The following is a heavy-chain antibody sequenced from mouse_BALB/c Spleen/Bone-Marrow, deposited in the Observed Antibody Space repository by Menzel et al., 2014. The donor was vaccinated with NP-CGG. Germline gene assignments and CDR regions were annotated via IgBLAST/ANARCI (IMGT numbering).Heavy chain of an antibody. Sequence: VKLQESGAELAKPGASVKMSCKASGYTFTSYWMLWVKQRPGQGLEWIGYINPSTGYTEHNQRFKDKATLTADKSSSTAYMQLSSLTSEDSAVYYCARRGDSSGYPFAYWGQGTLVTVSA. CDR1: GYTFTSYW. D-gene: IGHD3-2*01. CDR2: INPSTGYT. CDR3: ARRGDSSGYPFAY. J-gene: IGHJ3*01. V-gene: IGHV1-7*01.